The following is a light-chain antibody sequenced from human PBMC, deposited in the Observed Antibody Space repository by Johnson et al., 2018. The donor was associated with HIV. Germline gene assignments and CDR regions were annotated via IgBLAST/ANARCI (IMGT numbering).Light chain of an antibody. CDR1: SSNIGNNY. J-gene: IGLJ1*01. CDR3: GAWDSGLTAGV. V-gene: IGLV1-51*01. Sequence: QSVLTQPPSVSAAPGQKVTISCSGSSSNIGNNYVSWYQHLPGKAPKLLIYDNDKRPSGIPHRFSGSRSGTSATLGITALQQGDEADYYCGAWDSGLTAGVFGTGTKVTVL. CDR2: DND.